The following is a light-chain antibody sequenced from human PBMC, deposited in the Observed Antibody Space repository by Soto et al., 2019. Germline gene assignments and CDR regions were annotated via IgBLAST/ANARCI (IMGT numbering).Light chain of an antibody. CDR3: QQYGSSDT. V-gene: IGKV3-20*01. CDR2: GAS. J-gene: IGKJ1*01. CDR1: QSVATS. Sequence: EVVLTQSPATLSLSPGESATLSCRTSQSVATSLAWYQQRPGQAPRLLIYGASSRATGIPDRFSGSGSGTDFTLTISRLEPEDFAVYYCQQYGSSDTFGQGTKVDIK.